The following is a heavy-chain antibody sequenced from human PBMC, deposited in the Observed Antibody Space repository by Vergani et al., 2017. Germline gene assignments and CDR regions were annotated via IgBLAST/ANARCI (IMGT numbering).Heavy chain of an antibody. D-gene: IGHD2-2*01. V-gene: IGHV4-31*03. J-gene: IGHJ4*02. Sequence: QVQLQESGPGLVKPSQTLSLTCTVSGGSISSGGYYWSWILQHPGNGLEWIVYIYYSGSTYYNPSLKSRVTISVDTSKNQFSLKLSSVTAADTAVYYCARESCSSTSCPFDYWGQGTLVTVSS. CDR2: IYYSGST. CDR3: ARESCSSTSCPFDY. CDR1: GGSISSGGYY.